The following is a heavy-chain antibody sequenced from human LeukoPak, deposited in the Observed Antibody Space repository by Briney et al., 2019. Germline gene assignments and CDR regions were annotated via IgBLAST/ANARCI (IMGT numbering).Heavy chain of an antibody. CDR2: INTDGSST. D-gene: IGHD3-3*01. CDR1: GFTFSSYW. Sequence: GGSLRLSCAASGFTFSSYWMHWVRQAPGKGLVWVSRINTDGSSTSYADSVKGRFTISRDNAKNTLYLQMNSLRAEDTAVYYCARVRGVDFWSGYFGTDAFDIWGQGTMVTVSS. CDR3: ARVRGVDFWSGYFGTDAFDI. V-gene: IGHV3-74*01. J-gene: IGHJ3*02.